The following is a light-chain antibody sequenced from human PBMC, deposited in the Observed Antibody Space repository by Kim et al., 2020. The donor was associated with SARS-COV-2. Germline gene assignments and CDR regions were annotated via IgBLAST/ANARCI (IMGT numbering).Light chain of an antibody. CDR3: QHYGGSPPLT. V-gene: IGKV3-20*01. CDR1: HPIGTNY. J-gene: IGKJ4*01. CDR2: GAS. Sequence: PGKRAPLSGRASHPIGTNYLAWYQQKPGLAPRLLISGASSRSTGIPDRFSGSGSGTDFTLTINRLDPEDFAVYYCQHYGGSPPLTFGGGTKVDIK.